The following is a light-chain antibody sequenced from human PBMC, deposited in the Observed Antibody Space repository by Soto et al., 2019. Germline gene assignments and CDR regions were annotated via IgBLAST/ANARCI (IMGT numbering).Light chain of an antibody. Sequence: IVLTQSPATLSLSPGERATLSCRAKQTVNTYLSWYQHKPGQAPRLLIYGASNRATGIPARFSGSGSGTEFTLTISSLQSEDFAVYYCQQYHNWPITFGQGTRLEI. J-gene: IGKJ5*01. CDR3: QQYHNWPIT. CDR2: GAS. V-gene: IGKV3D-15*01. CDR1: QTVNTY.